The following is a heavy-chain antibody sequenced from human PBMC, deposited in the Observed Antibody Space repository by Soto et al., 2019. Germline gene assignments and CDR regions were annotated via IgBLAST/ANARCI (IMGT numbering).Heavy chain of an antibody. CDR3: ARESSRDRVDFQH. CDR2: IIPMLDSA. V-gene: IGHV1-69*13. Sequence: ASVKVSCKASGGTFDNYAITWVRQAPGQGLEWMAGIIPMLDSANYAEKFQDRVTITADESTSTAYMEVSSLRSEDTAVYYCARESSRDRVDFQHWGQGTLVTVSS. J-gene: IGHJ1*01. D-gene: IGHD2-21*02. CDR1: GGTFDNYA.